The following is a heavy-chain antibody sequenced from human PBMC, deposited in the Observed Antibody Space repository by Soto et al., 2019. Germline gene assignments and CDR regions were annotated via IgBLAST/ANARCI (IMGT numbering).Heavy chain of an antibody. CDR3: ARLIIAAAGKGYYYYGMDV. D-gene: IGHD6-13*01. J-gene: IGHJ6*02. V-gene: IGHV4-39*01. CDR2: IYYSGST. Sequence: SETLSINCTIIGSSINSSTYYWGWIYKPPGKWLEWIGSIYYSGSTYYNPSLKSRVTISVDTSKNQFSLKLSSVTAADTAVYYCARLIIAAAGKGYYYYGMDVWGQGTTVT. CDR1: GSSINSSTYY.